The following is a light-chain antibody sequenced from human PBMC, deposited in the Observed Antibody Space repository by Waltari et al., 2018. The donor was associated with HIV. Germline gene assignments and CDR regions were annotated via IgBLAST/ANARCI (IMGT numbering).Light chain of an antibody. Sequence: QSVLTPPPAASGTPGQTVTISCSGSSSNIGRYYVYWYQPLPGTAPNLLIYRNKQRPSGVPSRFSGSKAGTAASLAFRGLRSQDEAEDYCAAWADSWSAYVFGGGTKLTVL. V-gene: IGLV1-47*01. CDR1: SSNIGRYY. CDR2: RNK. J-gene: IGLJ2*01. CDR3: AAWADSWSAYV.